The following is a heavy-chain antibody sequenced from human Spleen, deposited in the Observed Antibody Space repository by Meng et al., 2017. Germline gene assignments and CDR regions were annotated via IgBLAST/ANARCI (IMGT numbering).Heavy chain of an antibody. D-gene: IGHD5-18*01. V-gene: IGHV5-51*01. CDR2: LYPGDSDT. J-gene: IGHJ3*02. CDR3: ASERGYTYGSGPSAFDI. CDR1: GYSFTSYW. Sequence: GESLKISCKGSGYSFTSYWIGWVRQMPGKGLEWMGILYPGDSDTRYSPSFQGQVTISADKSISTAYLQWSSLKASDTAMYYCASERGYTYGSGPSAFDIWGQGTMVTVSS.